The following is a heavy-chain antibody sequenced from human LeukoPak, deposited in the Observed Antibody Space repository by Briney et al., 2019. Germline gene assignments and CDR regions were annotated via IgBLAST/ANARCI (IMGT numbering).Heavy chain of an antibody. D-gene: IGHD4-11*01. Sequence: SETLSLTCTVSGGSISSYYWSWIRQPAGKGLEWIGRIYTSGSTNYNPSLKSRVTMSVDTSKNQFSLKLSSVTAADTAVYYCARERSGDCSNPNRAVWFDPWGQGTLVTVSS. V-gene: IGHV4-4*07. CDR1: GGSISSYY. CDR3: ARERSGDCSNPNRAVWFDP. J-gene: IGHJ5*02. CDR2: IYTSGST.